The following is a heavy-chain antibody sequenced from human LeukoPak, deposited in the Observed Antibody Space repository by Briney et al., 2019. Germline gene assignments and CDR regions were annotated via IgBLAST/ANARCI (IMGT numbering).Heavy chain of an antibody. CDR1: GFTFSNNY. J-gene: IGHJ4*02. D-gene: IGHD2-2*01. V-gene: IGHV3-66*01. CDR3: ARGPRYCSSTSCYDY. CDR2: IYSGSTT. Sequence: GGSLRLSCAASGFTFSNNYMSWVRQAPGKGLEWVSVIYSGSTTYYADSVKGRFTISRDNSKNTLYLQMNNLRAEDTAVYYCARGPRYCSSTSCYDYWGQGTLVTVSS.